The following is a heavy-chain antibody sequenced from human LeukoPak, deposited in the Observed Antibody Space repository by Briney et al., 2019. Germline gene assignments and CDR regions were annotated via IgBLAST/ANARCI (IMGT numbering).Heavy chain of an antibody. J-gene: IGHJ4*02. V-gene: IGHV3-20*04. Sequence: GGSLRLSCAASGFTFDDYGMSWVRQAPGKGLEWVSGINWNGGGTGYADSVKGRFTIARDNAKNSLYLVMNSLRAEDTAFYYCARVQDRYYSDSGFDYWGQGTLVTVSS. CDR2: INWNGGGT. D-gene: IGHD3-10*01. CDR3: ARVQDRYYSDSGFDY. CDR1: GFTFDDYG.